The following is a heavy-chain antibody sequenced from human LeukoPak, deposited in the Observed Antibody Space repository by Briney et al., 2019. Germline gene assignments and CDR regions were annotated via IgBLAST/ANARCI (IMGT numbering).Heavy chain of an antibody. CDR1: GYSFTTYW. D-gene: IGHD1-20*01. CDR2: IYPGDSDT. V-gene: IGHV5-51*01. J-gene: IGHJ4*02. Sequence: GESLKISCKGSGYSFTTYWIGWVRQMPGKGLEWMGIIYPGDSDTRYSPSFQGQVTTSADRSITTAYLQWNTLQASDTAIYYCARHNNWAFDYWDRGTLLTVSS. CDR3: ARHNNWAFDY.